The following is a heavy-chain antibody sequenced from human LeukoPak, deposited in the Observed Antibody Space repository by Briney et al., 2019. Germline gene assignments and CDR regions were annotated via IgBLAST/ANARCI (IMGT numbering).Heavy chain of an antibody. CDR1: GYTFTSYG. Sequence: GASVKVSCKASGYTFTSYGISWVRQAPGQGLEWMGWISAYNGNTNYAQKLQGRVTMTTDTSTSTAYMELSSLRSEDTAVYYCARVPALGNDFWSGYPPLYYYYYYMDVWGKGTTVTVSS. CDR3: ARVPALGNDFWSGYPPLYYYYYYMDV. CDR2: ISAYNGNT. V-gene: IGHV1-18*01. J-gene: IGHJ6*03. D-gene: IGHD3-3*01.